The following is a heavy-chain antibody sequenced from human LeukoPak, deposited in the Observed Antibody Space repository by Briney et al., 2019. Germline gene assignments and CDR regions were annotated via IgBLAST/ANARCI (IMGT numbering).Heavy chain of an antibody. CDR1: GGSFSGYY. Sequence: SETLSLTCAVYGGSFSGYYWSWIRQPPGKGLEWIGEINHSGSTNYNPSLKSRVTISVDTSKNQFSLKLSSVTAADTAVYYCARGPYCGGDCYSHFDYWGRGTLVTVSS. D-gene: IGHD2-21*01. V-gene: IGHV4-34*01. CDR2: INHSGST. J-gene: IGHJ4*02. CDR3: ARGPYCGGDCYSHFDY.